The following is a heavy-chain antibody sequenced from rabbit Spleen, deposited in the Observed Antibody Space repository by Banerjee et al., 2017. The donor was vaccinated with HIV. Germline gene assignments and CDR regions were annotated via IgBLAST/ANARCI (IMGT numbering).Heavy chain of an antibody. CDR1: GFSFSNKAV. V-gene: IGHV1S45*01. CDR3: ARDLVAVIGWNFNL. D-gene: IGHD4-2*01. CDR2: INIVTGKS. Sequence: QEQLVESGGGLVQPEGSLTLTCKASGFSFSNKAVMCWVRQAPGKGLEWIACINIVTGKSVYASWAEGRFIMSRTSSTTVTLQMTSLTAADTATYFCARDLVAVIGWNFNLWGPGTLVTVS. J-gene: IGHJ4*01.